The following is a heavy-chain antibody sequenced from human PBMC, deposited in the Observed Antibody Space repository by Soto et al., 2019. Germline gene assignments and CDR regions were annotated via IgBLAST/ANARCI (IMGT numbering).Heavy chain of an antibody. V-gene: IGHV5-51*01. CDR2: IYPGDSDT. CDR3: ARGGVGDGYRNYGMDV. Sequence: GESLKISCNGSGYSFTSYWIGWVRQMPGKGLEWMGIIYPGDSDTRYSPSFQGQVTISADKSISTAYLQWSSLKASDTAMYYCARGGVGDGYRNYGMDVWGQGTTVTVSS. D-gene: IGHD1-26*01. J-gene: IGHJ6*02. CDR1: GYSFTSYW.